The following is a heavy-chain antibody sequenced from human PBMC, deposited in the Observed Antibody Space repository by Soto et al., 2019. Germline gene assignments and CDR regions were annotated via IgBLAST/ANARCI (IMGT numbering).Heavy chain of an antibody. Sequence: SETLSLTCGVYGGSFSGYFWSWIRQPPGKGLEWIGEVNHSGSANYNPSLKSRVTISEDTSKNQFSLRLNSVTAADTAVYYCARVPMRVVADKIQDAFDIWGQGTMVTVSS. CDR3: ARVPMRVVADKIQDAFDI. D-gene: IGHD3-22*01. V-gene: IGHV4-34*01. CDR2: VNHSGSA. J-gene: IGHJ3*02. CDR1: GGSFSGYF.